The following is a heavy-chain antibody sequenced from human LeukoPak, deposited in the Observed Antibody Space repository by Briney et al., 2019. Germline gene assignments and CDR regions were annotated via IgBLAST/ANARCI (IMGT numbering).Heavy chain of an antibody. J-gene: IGHJ5*02. V-gene: IGHV3-21*01. CDR2: ISSSSSYI. CDR3: ARGRMVASPWFDP. Sequence: PGGSLRLSCAASGFTFSSYSMNWVRQAPGKGLEWVSSISSSSSYIYYADSVKGRFTISRDNAKNSLYLQMNSLRAEDTAVYYCARGRMVASPWFDPWGQGTLVTVSS. CDR1: GFTFSSYS. D-gene: IGHD2-8*01.